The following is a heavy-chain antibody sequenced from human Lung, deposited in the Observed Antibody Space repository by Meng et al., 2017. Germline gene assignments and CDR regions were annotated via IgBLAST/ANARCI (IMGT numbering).Heavy chain of an antibody. CDR1: VGSFCEYY. V-gene: IGHV4-34*01. CDR2: INHSGST. Sequence: QVQLLPWGVGLFKPSDTLSPTCGVSVGSFCEYYWSWIRQSPGKGLEWIGEINHSGSTNYNPSLGSRATISVDTSQNNLSLKLSSVTAADSAVYYCARGPTTMAHDFDYWGQGTLVTVSS. D-gene: IGHD4-11*01. CDR3: ARGPTTMAHDFDY. J-gene: IGHJ4*02.